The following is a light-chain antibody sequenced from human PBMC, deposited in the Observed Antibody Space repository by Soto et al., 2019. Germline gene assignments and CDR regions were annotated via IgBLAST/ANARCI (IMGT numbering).Light chain of an antibody. J-gene: IGLJ2*01. Sequence: QAVVTQEPSLTVSPGGTVTLTCGSSTGAVTSGHYPYWFQQKPGQAPRTLIYDTSNKHSWTPAQFSGSLLGGKAALTLSGAQPEDEAEYYCLLSYSGARWGVFGGGTKLTVL. CDR2: DTS. V-gene: IGLV7-46*01. CDR1: TGAVTSGHY. CDR3: LLSYSGARWGV.